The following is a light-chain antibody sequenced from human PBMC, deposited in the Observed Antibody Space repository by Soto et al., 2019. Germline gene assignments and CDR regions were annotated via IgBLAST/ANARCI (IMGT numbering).Light chain of an antibody. J-gene: IGLJ1*01. CDR1: SSDVGGYNY. CDR3: CSYAGSYSFYV. Sequence: QSALTQPRSVSGSPGQSVTISCTGTSSDVGGYNYVSWYQQHPGKAPKLMIYDDSKRPSGVPDRFSGSKSGNTASLTISGLQVEDEADYYCCSYAGSYSFYVFGTGTKVTVL. CDR2: DDS. V-gene: IGLV2-11*01.